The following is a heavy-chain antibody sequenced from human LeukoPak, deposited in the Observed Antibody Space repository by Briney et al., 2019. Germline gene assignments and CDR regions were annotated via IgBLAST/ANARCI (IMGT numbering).Heavy chain of an antibody. CDR2: IYYSGST. CDR3: ARGGVDRGVISSHYYYYMDV. Sequence: SETLSLTCTVSGGSISSYYWSWIRQPPGKGLEWIGYIYYSGSTNYNPSLKSRVTISVDTSKNQFSLKLSSVTAADTAVYYCARGGVDRGVISSHYYYYMDVWGKGTTVTISS. CDR1: GGSISSYY. J-gene: IGHJ6*03. D-gene: IGHD3-10*01. V-gene: IGHV4-59*01.